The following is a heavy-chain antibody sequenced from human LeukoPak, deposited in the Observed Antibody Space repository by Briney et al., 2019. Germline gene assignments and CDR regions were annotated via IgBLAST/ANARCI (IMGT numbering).Heavy chain of an antibody. CDR3: ARKVVGATTPYHAFDM. V-gene: IGHV3-21*01. CDR2: ISSSSTSI. CDR1: GFTFSSYE. Sequence: GGSLRLSCAASGFTFSSYEMNWVRQAPGEGLEWVSSISSSSTSIDYADAVKGRFTISRDNAKNSLFLQMNSLRAEDTAVYFCARKVVGATTPYHAFDMWGQGTKVTVSP. D-gene: IGHD1-26*01. J-gene: IGHJ3*02.